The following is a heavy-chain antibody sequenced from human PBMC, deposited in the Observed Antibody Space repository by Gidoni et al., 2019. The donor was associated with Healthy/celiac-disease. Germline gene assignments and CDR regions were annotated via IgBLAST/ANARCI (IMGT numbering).Heavy chain of an antibody. D-gene: IGHD4-17*01. Sequence: QVTLKESGPVLVKPTETLTLPCTVSVFSLSNARMGVSWIRQPPGKALEWLAHIFSNDEKSYSTSLKSRLTISKDTSKSQVVLTMTNMDPVDTATYYCARITETVSTVAIRSFDYWGQGTLVTVSS. V-gene: IGHV2-26*01. CDR1: VFSLSNARMG. CDR3: ARITETVSTVAIRSFDY. CDR2: IFSNDEK. J-gene: IGHJ4*02.